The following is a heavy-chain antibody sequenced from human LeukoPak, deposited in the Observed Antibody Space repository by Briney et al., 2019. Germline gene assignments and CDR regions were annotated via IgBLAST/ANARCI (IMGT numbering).Heavy chain of an antibody. J-gene: IGHJ4*02. V-gene: IGHV3-74*01. CDR3: AGRYYYGSGSYNY. D-gene: IGHD3-10*01. CDR2: INSDGSST. Sequence: GGSLRLSCAASGFTFSSYWMYWVRKAPGKGLVWVSRINSDGSSTKYADSVKGRFTICRDNAKNTLYLQMNSLRAEDTAVYYCAGRYYYGSGSYNYWGQGTLVTVSS. CDR1: GFTFSSYW.